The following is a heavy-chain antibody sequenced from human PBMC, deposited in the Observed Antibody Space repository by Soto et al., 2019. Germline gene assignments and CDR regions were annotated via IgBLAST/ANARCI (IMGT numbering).Heavy chain of an antibody. V-gene: IGHV1-3*01. J-gene: IGHJ4*02. CDR2: INAGNGNT. D-gene: IGHD6-6*01. CDR1: GYTFTSYA. Sequence: ASVKVSCKASGYTFTSYAMHWVRPAPGQRLEWMGWINAGNGNTKYSQKFQGRVTITRDTSAGTAYMELSSLRSEDTAVYYCARAARQRGSSSFYYWGQGTLVTVSS. CDR3: ARAARQRGSSSFYY.